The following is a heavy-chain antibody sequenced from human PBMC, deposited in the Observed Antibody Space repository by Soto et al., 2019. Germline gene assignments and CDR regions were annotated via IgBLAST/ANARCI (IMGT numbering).Heavy chain of an antibody. V-gene: IGHV1-69*01. CDR1: GGTFSSYA. J-gene: IGHJ6*02. Sequence: QVQLVQSGAEVKKPGSSVKVSCKASGGTFSSYAISWVRQAPGQGLERMGGIIPIFGTANYAQKFQGRVTITADESTSTAYMELSSLRSEDTAVYYCARAPSYCSGGSCYSDPDYYYGMDVWGQGTTVTVSS. CDR3: ARAPSYCSGGSCYSDPDYYYGMDV. CDR2: IIPIFGTA. D-gene: IGHD2-15*01.